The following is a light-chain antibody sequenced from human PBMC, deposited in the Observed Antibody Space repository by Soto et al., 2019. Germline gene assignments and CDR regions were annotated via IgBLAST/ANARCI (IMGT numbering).Light chain of an antibody. CDR3: QQRANWPIT. Sequence: EIVLTQSPATLSLSPGERATLSCRASQSIGSYLIWYQQKPGQAPRLLISDASNRATGVPARFSGSGSGTDFTLTISSLEPEDFAVFYCQQRANWPITFGQGTRLEMK. CDR2: DAS. CDR1: QSIGSY. J-gene: IGKJ5*01. V-gene: IGKV3-11*01.